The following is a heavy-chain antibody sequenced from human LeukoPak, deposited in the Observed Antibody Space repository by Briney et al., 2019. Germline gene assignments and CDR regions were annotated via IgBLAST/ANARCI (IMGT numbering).Heavy chain of an antibody. CDR3: ARHAFAIGSYGDY. V-gene: IGHV4-39*01. Sequence: PSETLSLTCTVSGGSISSSSYYWGWVRQPPGKGLEWHGSIYYSGSTYYNPSLKSRVTISVDTSKNQFSLKLSSVTAADTAVYYCARHAFAIGSYGDYWGQGTLVTVSS. CDR1: GGSISSSSYY. D-gene: IGHD1-26*01. J-gene: IGHJ4*02. CDR2: IYYSGST.